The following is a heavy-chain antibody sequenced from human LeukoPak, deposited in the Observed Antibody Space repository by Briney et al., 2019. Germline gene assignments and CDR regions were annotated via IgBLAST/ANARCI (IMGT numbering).Heavy chain of an antibody. Sequence: GGSLRLSCAASGFTFSSYEMNWVRQAPGKGLEWVSYISGSGGYTYYADSVKGRFTISRDNSKNTLYLQMNSLRAEDTAVYYCATRRAIYDILTFGLDGGFDYWGQGTLVTVSS. D-gene: IGHD3-9*01. CDR1: GFTFSSYE. CDR3: ATRRAIYDILTFGLDGGFDY. V-gene: IGHV3-23*01. J-gene: IGHJ4*02. CDR2: ISGSGGYT.